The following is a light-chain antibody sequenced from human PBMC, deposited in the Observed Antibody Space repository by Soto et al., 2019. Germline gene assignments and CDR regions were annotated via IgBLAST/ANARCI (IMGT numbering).Light chain of an antibody. CDR2: GAS. V-gene: IGKV3-15*01. CDR1: LTMNNN. Sequence: EIVMTQSPATLSVSPGESVTLSCRACLTMNNNIAWYQHKPGQAPRLLIFGASSRATGVPGRFSGSGFGTEFTLSISSLQSEDFAVYYCQQYNERPPWTFGQGTTVEMK. CDR3: QQYNERPPWT. J-gene: IGKJ1*01.